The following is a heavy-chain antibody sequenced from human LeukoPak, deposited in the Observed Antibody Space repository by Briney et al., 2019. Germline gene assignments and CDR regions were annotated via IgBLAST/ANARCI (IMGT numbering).Heavy chain of an antibody. V-gene: IGHV3-30*03. D-gene: IGHD6-13*01. Sequence: GGSLRLSCAASGFTFSSYGMHWVRQPPGKGLEWVAVISYDGSNKYYADSVKGRFTISRDNSKNTLYLQMNSLRAEDTAVYYCASSGGYSSSWYVGEYYFDYWGQGTLVTVSS. CDR2: ISYDGSNK. J-gene: IGHJ4*02. CDR3: ASSGGYSSSWYVGEYYFDY. CDR1: GFTFSSYG.